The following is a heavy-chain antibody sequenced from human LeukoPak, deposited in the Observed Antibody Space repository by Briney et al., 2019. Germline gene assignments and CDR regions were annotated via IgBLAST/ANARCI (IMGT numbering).Heavy chain of an antibody. J-gene: IGHJ1*01. CDR1: GYTFTGYY. V-gene: IGHV1-2*02. D-gene: IGHD5-18*01. CDR3: ARGTYGYGTRGFQH. CDR2: INPNSGGT. Sequence: ASVKVSCKASGYTFTGYYMHWVRQAPGQGLEWMGWINPNSGGTNYAQKFQGRVTMTRDTSISTAYIELRRLRSDDTAVYYCARGTYGYGTRGFQHWGQGTLVTVSS.